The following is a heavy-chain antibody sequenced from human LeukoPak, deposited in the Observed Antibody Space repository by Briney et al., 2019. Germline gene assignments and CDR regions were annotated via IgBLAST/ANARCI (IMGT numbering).Heavy chain of an antibody. D-gene: IGHD3-10*01. V-gene: IGHV4-34*01. CDR3: ARDDDLVRGVIGY. CDR2: INHSGST. Sequence: SETLSLTCAVYGGSFSGYYWSWIRQPPGKGLEWIGEINHSGSTNYNPFLKGRVTISVNTSKNQFSLKLSSVTAADTAVYYCARDDDLVRGVIGYWGQGTLVTVSS. J-gene: IGHJ4*02. CDR1: GGSFSGYY.